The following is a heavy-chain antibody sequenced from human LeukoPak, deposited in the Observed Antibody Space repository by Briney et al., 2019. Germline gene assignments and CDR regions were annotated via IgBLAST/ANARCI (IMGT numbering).Heavy chain of an antibody. CDR3: ARWDQLLGLYY. J-gene: IGHJ4*02. D-gene: IGHD2-2*01. Sequence: GGSLRLSCAASGFTFSSYAMHWVRQAPGKGLEWVAVISYDGSNKYYADSVKGRFTISRDNSKNTLYLQMSSLRSEDTAVYYCARWDQLLGLYYWGQGTLVTVSS. CDR1: GFTFSSYA. V-gene: IGHV3-30-3*01. CDR2: ISYDGSNK.